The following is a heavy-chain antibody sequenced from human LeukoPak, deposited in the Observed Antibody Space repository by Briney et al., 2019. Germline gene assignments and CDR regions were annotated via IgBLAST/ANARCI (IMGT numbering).Heavy chain of an antibody. D-gene: IGHD3-10*01. J-gene: IGHJ4*02. V-gene: IGHV3-74*01. Sequence: GGSLRLSCAASGFTFSNYWMHWVRQAPGKGLVWVSHINTDGSSTSYADSVKGRFTISRDNAKNTLYLQMNSLRAEDTAVYYCARGYIAMVRGVISWGQGTLVTVSS. CDR2: INTDGSST. CDR1: GFTFSNYW. CDR3: ARGYIAMVRGVIS.